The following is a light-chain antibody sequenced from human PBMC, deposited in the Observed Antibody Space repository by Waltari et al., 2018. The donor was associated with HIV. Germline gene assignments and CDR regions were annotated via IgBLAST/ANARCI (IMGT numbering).Light chain of an antibody. CDR2: CAS. J-gene: IGKJ1*01. CDR3: QQYGSSLSLT. V-gene: IGKV3-20*01. Sequence: ETVLTQSPRTLSLSPGERATLPCRASQSVSSSYLAWYQQKPGQAPRLLIYCASTRATGIPDRFSGSGSGTDFTLIINRLEPEDFAVYYCQQYGSSLSLTFGQGTKVEIK. CDR1: QSVSSSY.